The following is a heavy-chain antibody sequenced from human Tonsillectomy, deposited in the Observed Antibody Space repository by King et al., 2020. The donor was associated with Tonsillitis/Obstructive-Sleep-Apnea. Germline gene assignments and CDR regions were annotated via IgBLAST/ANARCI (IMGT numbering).Heavy chain of an antibody. CDR1: GFTFDDYA. CDR2: ISWNSGSI. CDR3: AKGLRAPRPVDAFDI. J-gene: IGHJ3*02. V-gene: IGHV3-9*01. Sequence: VQLVESGGGLVQPGRSLRLSCAASGFTFDDYAMHWVRQAPGKGLEWVSGISWNSGSIGYADSVKGRFTISRDNAKNSLYLQMNSLRAEDTALYYCAKGLRAPRPVDAFDIWGQGTMVTVSS.